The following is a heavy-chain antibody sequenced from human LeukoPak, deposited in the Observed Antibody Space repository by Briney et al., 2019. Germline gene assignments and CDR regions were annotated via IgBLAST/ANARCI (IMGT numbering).Heavy chain of an antibody. V-gene: IGHV3-30*04. D-gene: IGHD1-1*01. Sequence: GGSLRLSCAASGFTFSSYAMHWVRQAPGKGLEWVAVISYDGSNKYYADSVKGRFTISRDNSKNTLYLQMNSLRAEDTAVYYCASCLSGKNNAFDIWGQGTMVTVSS. CDR1: GFTFSSYA. CDR2: ISYDGSNK. J-gene: IGHJ3*02. CDR3: ASCLSGKNNAFDI.